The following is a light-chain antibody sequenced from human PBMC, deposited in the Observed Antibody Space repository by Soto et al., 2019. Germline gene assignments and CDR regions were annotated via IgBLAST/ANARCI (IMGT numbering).Light chain of an antibody. Sequence: EIVLTQSPGTLSLSPGERATLSCRASQSVSTRSLAWYQQKPGQAPRLLISGASSRAADIPDRFSGSGSGTDFTLTINRLEPEDFAVYHCQQYDSSPRTFGQGTKVE. CDR2: GAS. J-gene: IGKJ1*01. CDR1: QSVSTRS. V-gene: IGKV3-20*01. CDR3: QQYDSSPRT.